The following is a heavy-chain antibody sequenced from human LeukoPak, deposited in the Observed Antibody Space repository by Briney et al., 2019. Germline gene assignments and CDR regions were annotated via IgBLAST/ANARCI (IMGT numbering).Heavy chain of an antibody. CDR2: IIPIFGTA. CDR3: ARVYADPDYYFDY. V-gene: IGHV1-69*06. J-gene: IGHJ4*02. CDR1: GGTFSSFG. Sequence: ASVKVSCKASGGTFSSFGISWVRQAPGQGLEWMGGIIPIFGTAHYAQKFQGRVTVTADKSTNTAYMELSRLRSEGTAVYYCARVYADPDYYFDYWGQGTLVTASS. D-gene: IGHD2-8*01.